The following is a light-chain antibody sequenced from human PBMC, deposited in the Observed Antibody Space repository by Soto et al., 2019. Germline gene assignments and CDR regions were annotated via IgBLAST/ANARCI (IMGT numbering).Light chain of an antibody. CDR3: GSYAASNSLGL. Sequence: ALTQPPSASGSPGQSVTISCIGTSSDVGGYNYVSWYQQHPGKAPKLMIYEVSKRPSGVPGRFSGSKSVNTASLTVSGLEAEAGADYCSGSYAASNSLGLFGRRTQLTV. J-gene: IGLJ2*01. V-gene: IGLV2-8*01. CDR2: EVS. CDR1: SSDVGGYNY.